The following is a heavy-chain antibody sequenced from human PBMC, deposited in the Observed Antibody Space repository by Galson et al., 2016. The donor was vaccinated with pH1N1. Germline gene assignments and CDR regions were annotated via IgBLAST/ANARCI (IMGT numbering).Heavy chain of an antibody. J-gene: IGHJ6*02. V-gene: IGHV1-2*02. D-gene: IGHD2-2*01. CDR1: GYTFTGYY. CDR2: INPISGGT. Sequence: SVKVSCKASGYTFTGYYMHWVRQAPGQGLEWMGWINPISGGTKYAQKCQGRVTMTRDTPISTAYMELSRLRSDDTAVYYCARRGSSTSHYYYGMDVWGQGTTVTVSS. CDR3: ARRGSSTSHYYYGMDV.